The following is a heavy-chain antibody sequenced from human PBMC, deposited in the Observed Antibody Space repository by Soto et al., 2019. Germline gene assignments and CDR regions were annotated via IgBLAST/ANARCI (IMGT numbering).Heavy chain of an antibody. CDR2: ISTYNGYT. Sequence: QVQLVQSGAEVKKSGASVKVSCKASGYIFTSYDVSWVRQAPGQGLEWMGWISTYNGYTEYAQRLQGRVTLTTDTSTSTAYMELRGLRSVDTAIYYCARDKRSYPGSFEYWGQGTLVSVSS. CDR1: GYIFTSYD. D-gene: IGHD1-26*01. V-gene: IGHV1-18*01. CDR3: ARDKRSYPGSFEY. J-gene: IGHJ4*02.